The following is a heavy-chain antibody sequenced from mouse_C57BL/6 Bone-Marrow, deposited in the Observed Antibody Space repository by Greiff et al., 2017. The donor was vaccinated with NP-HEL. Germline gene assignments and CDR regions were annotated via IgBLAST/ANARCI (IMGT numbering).Heavy chain of an antibody. Sequence: EVQLQQSGPELVKPGASVKISCKASGYSFTGYYMNWVKQSPEKSLEWIGEINPSTGGTTYNQKFKAKATLTVDKSSSTAYMQLKSLTSEDSAVYYCARYDYDRWFAYWGQGTLVTVS. CDR1: GYSFTGYY. J-gene: IGHJ3*01. CDR2: INPSTGGT. CDR3: ARYDYDRWFAY. D-gene: IGHD2-4*01. V-gene: IGHV1-42*01.